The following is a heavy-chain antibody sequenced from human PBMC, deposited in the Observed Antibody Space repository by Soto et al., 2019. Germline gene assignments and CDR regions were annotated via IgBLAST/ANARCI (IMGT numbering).Heavy chain of an antibody. D-gene: IGHD3-10*01. CDR1: GFTFSSYD. CDR2: IGTAGDT. CDR3: ARALPFYGSGTYYFDY. J-gene: IGHJ4*02. V-gene: IGHV3-13*01. Sequence: EVQLVESGGGLVQPGGSLSLSCAASGFTFSSYDMHWVRQATGKGLEWVSAIGTAGDTYYPGSVKGRFTISRENAKNSLYLQMNSLRAEDTAVYYCARALPFYGSGTYYFDYWGQGTLVTVSS.